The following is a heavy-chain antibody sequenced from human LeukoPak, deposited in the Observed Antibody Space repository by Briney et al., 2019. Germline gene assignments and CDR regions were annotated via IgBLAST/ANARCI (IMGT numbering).Heavy chain of an antibody. CDR1: GDSISSYY. J-gene: IGHJ4*02. Sequence: PSETLSLTCTVSGDSISSYYWSWIRQPPGKGLEWIGYIYYSGSTNYNPSLKSRVTISVDTSKNQFSLKVSSVTAADTAVYYCARAAYDSSGEIFDYWGQGTLVTVSS. CDR3: ARAAYDSSGEIFDY. V-gene: IGHV4-59*01. CDR2: IYYSGST. D-gene: IGHD3-22*01.